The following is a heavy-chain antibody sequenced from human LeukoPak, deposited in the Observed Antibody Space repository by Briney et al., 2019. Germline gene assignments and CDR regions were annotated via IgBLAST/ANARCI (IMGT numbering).Heavy chain of an antibody. J-gene: IGHJ3*02. CDR1: GFTFSSYW. Sequence: GGSLRLSCAASGFTFSSYWMSWVRQAPGKGLEWVANVKQDGSEKYYVDSVKGRFTISRDNAKNSLYLQMNSLRAEDTAVYYCAREPVVDAFDIWGQGTMVTVSS. D-gene: IGHD1-14*01. CDR2: VKQDGSEK. V-gene: IGHV3-7*01. CDR3: AREPVVDAFDI.